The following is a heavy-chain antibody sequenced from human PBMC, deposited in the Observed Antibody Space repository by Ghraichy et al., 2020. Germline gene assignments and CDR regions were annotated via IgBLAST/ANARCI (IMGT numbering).Heavy chain of an antibody. CDR2: ISANNGNT. J-gene: IGHJ4*02. CDR3: AIIVDTTSENF. CDR1: GYTFTRYG. Sequence: ASVKVSFKASGYTFTRYGISWVRQATGQGLEWMGWISANNGNTHYAQNLQGRVTMTTDTSTSTAYMELRSLRSDDTAMYYCAIIVDTTSENFWGQGTLVTVSS. D-gene: IGHD5-12*01. V-gene: IGHV1-18*01.